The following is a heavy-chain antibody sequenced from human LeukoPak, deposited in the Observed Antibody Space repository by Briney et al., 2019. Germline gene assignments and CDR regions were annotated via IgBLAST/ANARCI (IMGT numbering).Heavy chain of an antibody. V-gene: IGHV1-69*13. D-gene: IGHD2/OR15-2a*01. CDR3: ARGWFSQYFFHYFDY. CDR2: TIPIFGTA. CDR1: GGTFSSYA. Sequence: GASVKVSCKASGGTFSSYAISWVRQAPGQGLEWMGGTIPIFGTANYAQKFQGRVTITADESTSTAYMELSSLRSEDTAVYYCARGWFSQYFFHYFDYWGQGTLVTVSS. J-gene: IGHJ4*02.